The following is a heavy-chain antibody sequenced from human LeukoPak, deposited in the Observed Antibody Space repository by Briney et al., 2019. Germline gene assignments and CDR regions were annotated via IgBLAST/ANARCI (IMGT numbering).Heavy chain of an antibody. CDR3: ARARGTEAIDY. Sequence: SETLSLTCTVSGGSISSYYWSWIRQPPGKGLEWIAEINHSGSTNFNPSLKSRVIVSVDTSKNQFSLRLTSVTAADTAVYYCARARGTEAIDYWGQGTLVTVSS. V-gene: IGHV4-34*01. CDR2: INHSGST. J-gene: IGHJ4*02. CDR1: GGSISSYY. D-gene: IGHD6-25*01.